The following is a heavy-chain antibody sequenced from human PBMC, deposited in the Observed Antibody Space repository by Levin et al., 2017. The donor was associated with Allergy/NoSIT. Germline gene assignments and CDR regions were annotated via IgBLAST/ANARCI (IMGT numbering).Heavy chain of an antibody. V-gene: IGHV3-48*03. CDR1: GFTFEISG. D-gene: IGHD2-8*02. CDR2: ISGSGSPT. Sequence: LSLTCAASGFTFEISGMNWVRQAPGKRLEWVSHISGSGSPTYYADPVRGRFTISRDNAKKSLYLQMTSLRVEDTAVYYCARGVFDFWGQGALVTVSS. CDR3: ARGVFDF. J-gene: IGHJ4*02.